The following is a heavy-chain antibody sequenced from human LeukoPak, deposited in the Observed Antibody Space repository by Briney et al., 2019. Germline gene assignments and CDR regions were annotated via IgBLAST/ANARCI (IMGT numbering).Heavy chain of an antibody. CDR3: VRYSGDADP. J-gene: IGHJ5*02. D-gene: IGHD5-12*01. CDR2: IRSKIYGGTT. V-gene: IGHV3-49*03. CDR1: GFTFDNYA. Sequence: GRSLRLSCTASGFTFDNYAMSWFRQAPGKGLEWVGFIRSKIYGGTTEYAASVKGRFTISRDDSKSIAYLQMTSLKSEDTAVYYCVRYSGDADPWGQGTLVTVSS.